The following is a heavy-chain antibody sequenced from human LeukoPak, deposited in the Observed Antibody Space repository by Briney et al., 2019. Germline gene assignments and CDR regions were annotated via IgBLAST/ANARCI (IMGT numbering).Heavy chain of an antibody. V-gene: IGHV3-30*02. J-gene: IGHJ3*02. CDR1: GLTFSNHG. CDR2: IRNDGSDK. CDR3: AKDKGVVAFDI. Sequence: GGPLRLSCATAGLTFSNHGMHWVRQAPGKGVVWVTFIRNDGSDKYYADSVKGRFTISRDNSKNTLYLQMNTLRAEDTAVYYCAKDKGVVAFDIWGQGTMVTVSS. D-gene: IGHD2-15*01.